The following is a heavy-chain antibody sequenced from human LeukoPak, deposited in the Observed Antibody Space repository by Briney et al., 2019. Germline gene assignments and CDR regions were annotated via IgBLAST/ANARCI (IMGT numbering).Heavy chain of an antibody. CDR2: ISGSGGST. D-gene: IGHD6-19*01. J-gene: IGHJ4*02. V-gene: IGHV3-23*01. CDR1: GFTFSSYA. Sequence: GGSLRLSCAASGFTFSSYAMSWVRQAPGKGLEWVSAISGSGGSTYYADSVKGRFTISRDNSKNTLYLQMNSLRAEDTAVYCCAKDQDSGIAVAGSGPGYWGQGTLVTVSS. CDR3: AKDQDSGIAVAGSGPGY.